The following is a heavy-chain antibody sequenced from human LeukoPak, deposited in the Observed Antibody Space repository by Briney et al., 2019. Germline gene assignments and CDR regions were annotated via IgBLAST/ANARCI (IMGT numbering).Heavy chain of an antibody. Sequence: PSETLSLTCTVSGGSITISSYYWGWIRQPPGKGLEWIGSIYYSGNTYYNPSLKSRVSISVDTFNNQFSLKLSSVTAADTAVYYCARGLLYSGSFAMNWFDSWGRGTLVTVSS. D-gene: IGHD1-26*01. CDR1: GGSITISSYY. CDR3: ARGLLYSGSFAMNWFDS. V-gene: IGHV4-39*01. CDR2: IYYSGNT. J-gene: IGHJ5*01.